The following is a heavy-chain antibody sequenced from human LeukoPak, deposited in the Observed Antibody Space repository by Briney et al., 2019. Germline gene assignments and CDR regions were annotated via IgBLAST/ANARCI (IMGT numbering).Heavy chain of an antibody. V-gene: IGHV3-11*04. CDR3: ARVYGSGWFYYFDY. Sequence: GGSLRLSCAVSGFTFSDTYMTWIRQAPGKGLESLSYISPSGTDISYADSVKGRFTISRDNAKNSLYLQMNSLRAEDTAVYYCARVYGSGWFYYFDYWGQGTLVTVSS. CDR2: ISPSGTDI. J-gene: IGHJ4*02. CDR1: GFTFSDTY. D-gene: IGHD6-19*01.